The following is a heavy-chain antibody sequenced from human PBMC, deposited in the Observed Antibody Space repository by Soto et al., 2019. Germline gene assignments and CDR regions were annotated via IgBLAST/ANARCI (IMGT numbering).Heavy chain of an antibody. CDR2: MNPNSGNT. CDR3: AALGYCSSTSCSPDEYYYYYMDV. V-gene: IGHV1-8*01. CDR1: GYTFTSYD. Sequence: ASVKVSCKASGYTFTSYDINWVRQATGQGLEWMGWMNPNSGNTGYAQKFQGRVTMTRNTSISTAYMELSSLRSEDTAVYYCAALGYCSSTSCSPDEYYYYYMDVWGKGTTVTVSS. D-gene: IGHD2-2*01. J-gene: IGHJ6*03.